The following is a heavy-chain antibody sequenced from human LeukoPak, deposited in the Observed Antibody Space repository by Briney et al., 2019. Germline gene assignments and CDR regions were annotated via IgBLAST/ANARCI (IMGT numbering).Heavy chain of an antibody. CDR2: IIPIFGTA. V-gene: IGHV1-69*13. D-gene: IGHD4-17*01. CDR3: ASVQHDHGVYYFDY. CDR1: GGTFSSYA. J-gene: IGHJ4*01. Sequence: GASVKVSCKASGGTFSSYAISWVRQAPGQGLEWMGGIIPIFGTANYAQKFQGRVTITADESTSTAYMELSSLRSEDTAVYYCASVQHDHGVYYFDYWGHGTLVTVIS.